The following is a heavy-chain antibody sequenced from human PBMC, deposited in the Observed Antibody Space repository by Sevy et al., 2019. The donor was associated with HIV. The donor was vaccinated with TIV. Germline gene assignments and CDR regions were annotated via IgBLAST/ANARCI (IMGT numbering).Heavy chain of an antibody. CDR3: ARGGGYCRGDCYSIDY. V-gene: IGHV3-33*08. CDR1: RFTFSSYV. Sequence: GGSLRLSCAASRFTFSSYVMHWVRQAPGKGLEWVALIWYDGTIKYYADSVKGRFTISRDNSKDTLFLQMNSLTPEDTAVYYCARGGGYCRGDCYSIDYWGHGALVTVSS. J-gene: IGHJ4*01. D-gene: IGHD2-21*02. CDR2: IWYDGTIK.